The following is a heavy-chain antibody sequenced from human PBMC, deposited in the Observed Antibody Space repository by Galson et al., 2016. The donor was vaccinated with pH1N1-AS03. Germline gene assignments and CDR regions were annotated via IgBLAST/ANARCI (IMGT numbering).Heavy chain of an antibody. CDR1: GALINTQY. D-gene: IGHD1-26*01. CDR2: IYYTGGT. J-gene: IGHJ4*02. V-gene: IGHV4-59*11. CDR3: VSARGFYGSNYFDY. Sequence: ETLSLTCSVSGALINTQYWSWIRQAPGRGLEWIGYIYYTGGTIYNPSLQSRVAITVDTSKNQFSLQLTSVTAADTAVYYCVSARGFYGSNYFDYWGPGRVVIVSS.